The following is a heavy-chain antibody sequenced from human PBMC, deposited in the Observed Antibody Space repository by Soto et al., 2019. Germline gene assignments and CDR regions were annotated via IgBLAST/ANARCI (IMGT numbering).Heavy chain of an antibody. Sequence: EASVKVSCKASGGTFSSYAISWVRQAPGQGLEWMGGIIPIFGTANYAQKFQGRVTITADESTSTAYMELSSLRSEDTAVYYCARETYCSSTSCSLDSYYYYGMDVWGQGTTVTVSS. CDR3: ARETYCSSTSCSLDSYYYYGMDV. CDR2: IIPIFGTA. V-gene: IGHV1-69*13. D-gene: IGHD2-2*01. J-gene: IGHJ6*02. CDR1: GGTFSSYA.